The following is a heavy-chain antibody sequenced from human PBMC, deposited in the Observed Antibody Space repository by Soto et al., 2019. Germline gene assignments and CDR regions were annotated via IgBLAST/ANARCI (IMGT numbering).Heavy chain of an antibody. CDR3: ARLRVTRRVYYYMDV. Sequence: GGSLRLSCAASGFSFSDHYMDWVRQAPGKGLEWVGRSRNKANSYTTEYAASVKGRFTISRDDSKNSVYLQMNSLKTEDTAVYYCARLRVTRRVYYYMDVWGKGTTVTVSS. J-gene: IGHJ6*03. CDR2: SRNKANSYTT. V-gene: IGHV3-72*01. CDR1: GFSFSDHY. D-gene: IGHD2-21*02.